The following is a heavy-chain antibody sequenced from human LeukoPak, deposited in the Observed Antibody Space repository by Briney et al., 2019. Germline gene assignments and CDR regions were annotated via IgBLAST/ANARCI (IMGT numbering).Heavy chain of an antibody. Sequence: ASVKVSCKASGYTFTSYYMHWVRRAPGQGLDGMGIINPSGGSTSYAQKFQGRVTMTRDMSTSTVYMELSSLRSEDTAVYYCARDNIVVVVAATQKRTYNWFDPWGQGTLVTVSS. CDR2: INPSGGST. V-gene: IGHV1-46*01. CDR1: GYTFTSYY. CDR3: ARDNIVVVVAATQKRTYNWFDP. J-gene: IGHJ5*02. D-gene: IGHD2-15*01.